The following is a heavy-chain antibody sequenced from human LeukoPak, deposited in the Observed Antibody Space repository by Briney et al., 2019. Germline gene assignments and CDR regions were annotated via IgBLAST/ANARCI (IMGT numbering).Heavy chain of an antibody. J-gene: IGHJ4*02. Sequence: SETLSLTCTVSGGSISSGGYYWSWIRQPPGKGLEWIGYIYHSGSTYYNPSLKSRVTISVDRSENQFSLKLSSVTAADTAVYYCARSGSYYGSTSGWGQGTLVTVSP. V-gene: IGHV4-30-2*01. D-gene: IGHD3-10*01. CDR1: GGSISSGGYY. CDR3: ARSGSYYGSTSG. CDR2: IYHSGST.